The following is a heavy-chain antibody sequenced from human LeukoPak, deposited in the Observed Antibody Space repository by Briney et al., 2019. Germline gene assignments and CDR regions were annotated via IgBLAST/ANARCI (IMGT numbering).Heavy chain of an antibody. CDR3: AKDNTYYYGSGSYFGD. J-gene: IGHJ4*02. V-gene: IGHV3-9*01. D-gene: IGHD3-10*01. CDR1: RFTFDDYA. Sequence: GGSLRLSCAASRFTFDDYAMHWVRQAPGKGLEWVSGISWNSGSIGYADSVKGRFTISRDNAKNSLYLQMNSLRAEDTALYYCAKDNTYYYGSGSYFGDWGQGTLVTVSS. CDR2: ISWNSGSI.